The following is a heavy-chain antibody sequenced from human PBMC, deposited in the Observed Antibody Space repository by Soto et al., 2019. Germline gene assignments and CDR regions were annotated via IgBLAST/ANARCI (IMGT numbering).Heavy chain of an antibody. CDR1: GGTFSSYA. D-gene: IGHD3-22*01. CDR3: ARAYQDYYDSSGYFPSFDY. CDR2: IIPIFGTA. V-gene: IGHV1-69*13. Sequence: ASVKVSCKASGGTFSSYAISWVRQAPGQGLEWMGGIIPIFGTANYAQKFQGRVTITADESTSTAYMELSRLRSEDTAVYYCARAYQDYYDSSGYFPSFDYWGQGTLVTVSS. J-gene: IGHJ4*02.